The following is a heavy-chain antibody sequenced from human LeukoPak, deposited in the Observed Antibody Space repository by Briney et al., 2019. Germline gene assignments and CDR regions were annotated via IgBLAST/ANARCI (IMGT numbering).Heavy chain of an antibody. CDR3: ARGQGVPRGWFDP. D-gene: IGHD2-8*01. Sequence: GESLKISCKASGYTFTSYDINWVRQATGQGLEWMGWMNPNSGNTGYAQKFQGRVTMTRNTSISTAYMELSSLRSEDTAVYYCARGQGVPRGWFDPWGQGTLVTVSS. V-gene: IGHV1-8*01. CDR2: MNPNSGNT. J-gene: IGHJ5*02. CDR1: GYTFTSYD.